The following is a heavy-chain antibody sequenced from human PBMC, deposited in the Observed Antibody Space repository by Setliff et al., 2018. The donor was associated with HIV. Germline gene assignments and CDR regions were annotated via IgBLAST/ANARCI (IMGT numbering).Heavy chain of an antibody. CDR1: GFAFSDNP. D-gene: IGHD3-22*01. Sequence: GGSLRLSCVASSGFAFSDNPTNWVRQAPGKGLEWISHIRGKSDIIKYAESVMGRFTISRDNAKNSLYLEMNSLRAEDTAIYYCARDYNYIFDSWGQGVLVTVSS. CDR2: IRGKSDII. CDR3: ARDYNYIFDS. V-gene: IGHV3-48*01. J-gene: IGHJ4*02.